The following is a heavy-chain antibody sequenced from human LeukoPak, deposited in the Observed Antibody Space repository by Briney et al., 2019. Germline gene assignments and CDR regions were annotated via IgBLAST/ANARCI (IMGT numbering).Heavy chain of an antibody. V-gene: IGHV3-13*05. CDR2: IGTAGDP. CDR3: GAAYSGSSPFDY. D-gene: IGHD1-26*01. CDR1: GFTFSSYD. J-gene: IGHJ4*02. Sequence: GGSLRLSCAASGFTFSSYDMHWVRQVTGKGLEWVSAIGTAGDPYYPGSVKGRFTISRDNAKNSLFLQMNSLRAEDTAVYYCGAAYSGSSPFDYWGQGTLVTVSS.